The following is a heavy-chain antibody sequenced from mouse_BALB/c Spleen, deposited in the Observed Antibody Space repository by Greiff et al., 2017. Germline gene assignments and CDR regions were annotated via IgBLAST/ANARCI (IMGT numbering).Heavy chain of an antibody. CDR2: INSNGGST. V-gene: IGHV5-6-2*01. D-gene: IGHD2-4*01. Sequence: DVMLVESGGGLVKLGGSLKLSCAASGFTFSSYYMSWVRQTPEKRLELVAAINSNGGSTYYPDTVKGRFTISRDNAKNTLYLQMSSLKSEDTALYYCASNDYDGRTPFAYWGQGTLVTVSA. J-gene: IGHJ3*01. CDR3: ASNDYDGRTPFAY. CDR1: GFTFSSYY.